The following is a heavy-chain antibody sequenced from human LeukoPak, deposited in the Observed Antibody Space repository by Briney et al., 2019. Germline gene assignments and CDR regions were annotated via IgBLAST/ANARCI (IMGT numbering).Heavy chain of an antibody. CDR3: AKDLWYYGSGSSYYYYYGMDV. CDR1: GFTFSAYA. J-gene: IGHJ6*02. D-gene: IGHD3-10*01. CDR2: ISGSGGST. Sequence: GGSLRLSCEASGFTFSAYAMTWVRQAPGKGLEWVSAISGSGGSTYYADSVKGRFTISRDNSKNTLYLQMNSLRAEDTAVYYCAKDLWYYGSGSSYYYYYGMDVWGQGTTVTVSS. V-gene: IGHV3-23*01.